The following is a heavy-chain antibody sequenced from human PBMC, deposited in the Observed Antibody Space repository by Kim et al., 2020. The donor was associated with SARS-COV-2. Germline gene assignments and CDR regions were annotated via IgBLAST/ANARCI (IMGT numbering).Heavy chain of an antibody. CDR2: IYYSGST. V-gene: IGHV4-39*01. J-gene: IGHJ5*02. Sequence: SETLSLTCTVSGGSISSSSYYWGWIRQPPGKGLEWIGSIYYSGSTYYNPSLKSRVTISVDTSKNQFSLKLSSVTAADTAVYYCARPYDSSGPGWFDPWGQGTLVTVSS. CDR1: GGSISSSSYY. CDR3: ARPYDSSGPGWFDP. D-gene: IGHD3-22*01.